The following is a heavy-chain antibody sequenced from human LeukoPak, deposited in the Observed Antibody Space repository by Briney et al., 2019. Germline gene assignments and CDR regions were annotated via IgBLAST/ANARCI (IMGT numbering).Heavy chain of an antibody. CDR2: ISGSGGST. Sequence: GGSLRLSCAASGFTFSSYGMSWVRQAPGKGLEWVSAISGSGGSTYYADSVKGRFTISGDNSKNTLYLQMNSLRAEDTAVYYCAKAYGSGNYHNYFDYWGQGTLVTVSS. CDR1: GFTFSSYG. J-gene: IGHJ4*02. CDR3: AKAYGSGNYHNYFDY. D-gene: IGHD3-10*01. V-gene: IGHV3-23*01.